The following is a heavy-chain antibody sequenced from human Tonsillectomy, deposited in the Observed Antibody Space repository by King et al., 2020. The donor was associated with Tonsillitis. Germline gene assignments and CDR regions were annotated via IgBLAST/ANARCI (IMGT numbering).Heavy chain of an antibody. V-gene: IGHV3-21*01. CDR1: RFTFSTYS. CDR2: ISSSSNYI. D-gene: IGHD1-7*01. Sequence: DVQLVESGGGLVKPGGSLRLSCAASRFTFSTYSMTWVRQSPGKGLEWVSSISSSSNYIYYADSVKGRFTISRDNAKNSLYLQMNSLRGEDTAVYYCARKPITGSTSVDYWSQGTLVTVSS. J-gene: IGHJ4*02. CDR3: ARKPITGSTSVDY.